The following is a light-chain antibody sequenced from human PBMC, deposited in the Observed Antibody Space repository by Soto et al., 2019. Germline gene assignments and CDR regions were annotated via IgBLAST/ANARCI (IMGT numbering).Light chain of an antibody. CDR1: QSVSSSY. J-gene: IGKJ5*01. CDR2: GAS. CDR3: QQYGSSPL. V-gene: IGKV3-20*01. Sequence: EIVLTQSPGTLSLSPGERAPLSCRASQSVSSSYLAWYQQKPGQAPRLLIYGASSRATGIPDRFSGSGSGTDFTLTISRLEPEDFAVYYCQQYGSSPLFGQGTRLEI.